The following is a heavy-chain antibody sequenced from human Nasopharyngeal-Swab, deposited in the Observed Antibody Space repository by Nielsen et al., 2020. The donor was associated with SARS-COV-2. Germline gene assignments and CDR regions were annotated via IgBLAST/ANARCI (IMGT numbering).Heavy chain of an antibody. CDR3: ARHSRVTTVVVVTLFDF. CDR1: GGSIRDNNYY. Sequence: SETLSLTCSVSGGSIRDNNYYWSWIRQPPGKGLEWIGSMSYSGVTFYNPSLRTRVTLSVDTSKNLLSLKLDSVTAADTALYYCARHSRVTTVVVVTLFDFWGQGIQVTVSS. D-gene: IGHD3-22*01. V-gene: IGHV4-39*01. CDR2: MSYSGVT. J-gene: IGHJ4*02.